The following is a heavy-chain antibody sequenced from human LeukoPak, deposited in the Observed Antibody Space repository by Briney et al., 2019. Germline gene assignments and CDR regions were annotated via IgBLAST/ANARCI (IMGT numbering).Heavy chain of an antibody. D-gene: IGHD2-2*01. CDR3: AKGAGTAGCSSTSCYARFDY. J-gene: IGHJ4*02. CDR1: GYTFTSYY. V-gene: IGHV1-46*01. CDR2: INPSGGST. Sequence: ASVKVSCKASGYTFTSYYMHWVRQAPGQGLEWMGIINPSGGSTSYAQKFQGRVTMTRDMSTSTVYVELSSLRSEDTAVYYCAKGAGTAGCSSTSCYARFDYWGQGTLVTVSS.